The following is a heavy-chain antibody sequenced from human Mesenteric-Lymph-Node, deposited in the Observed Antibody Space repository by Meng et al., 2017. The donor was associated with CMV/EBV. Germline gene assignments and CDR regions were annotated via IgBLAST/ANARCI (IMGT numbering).Heavy chain of an antibody. J-gene: IGHJ5*02. CDR1: GGSVSSGSYY. CDR2: IYYSGST. CDR3: ARATTIFGVVIYHIDP. D-gene: IGHD3-3*01. V-gene: IGHV4-61*01. Sequence: SETLSLTCTVSGGSVSSGSYYWSWIRQPPGKGLEWIGYIYYSGSTNYNPSLKSRVTISVDTSKNQFSLKLSSVTAADTAVYYCARATTIFGVVIYHIDPWGQGTLVTVSS.